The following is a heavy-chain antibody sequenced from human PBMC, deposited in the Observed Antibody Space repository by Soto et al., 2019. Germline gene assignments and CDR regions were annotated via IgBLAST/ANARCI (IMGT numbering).Heavy chain of an antibody. CDR3: ARDTAFISSGLFNP. CDR2: ISDSATTM. J-gene: IGHJ5*02. CDR1: GFTFSDYY. V-gene: IGHV3-11*01. Sequence: GGSLRLSCAASGFTFSDYYMSWIRQAPGKGLEWISHISDSATTMYYADSVKGRFTISRDSARKSLFLHMNSLRAEDTAVYYCARDTAFISSGLFNPWGQGTLVTVSS. D-gene: IGHD3-22*01.